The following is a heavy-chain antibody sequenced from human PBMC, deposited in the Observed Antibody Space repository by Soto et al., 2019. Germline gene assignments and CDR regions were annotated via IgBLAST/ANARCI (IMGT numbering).Heavy chain of an antibody. CDR3: ARGARILSRWIQLWFPDY. CDR1: GGSISSGGYY. Sequence: SSETLSLTCTVSGGSISSGGYYWSWIRQHPGKGLEWIGYIYYSGSTYYNPSLKSRVTISVDTSKNQFSLKLSSVTAADTAVYYCARGARILSRWIQLWFPDYWGQGTLVTVPQ. D-gene: IGHD5-18*01. V-gene: IGHV4-31*03. CDR2: IYYSGST. J-gene: IGHJ4*02.